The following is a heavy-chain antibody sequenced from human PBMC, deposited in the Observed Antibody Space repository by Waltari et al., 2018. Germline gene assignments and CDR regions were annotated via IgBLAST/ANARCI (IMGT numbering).Heavy chain of an antibody. V-gene: IGHV4-38-2*01. Sequence: QVQLQESGPGLVRPSETLSLTCDVFGYFINTGFFWGWIRQPPGKGFEWIGNIYHDGTTYHSPSLKNRLTISLDTSKNQFSLRLTFVTVADSALYYCARQTLGYCTSAACRRLETWGQGILVTVSS. CDR2: IYHDGTT. D-gene: IGHD2-2*03. CDR1: GYFINTGFF. CDR3: ARQTLGYCTSAACRRLET. J-gene: IGHJ5*02.